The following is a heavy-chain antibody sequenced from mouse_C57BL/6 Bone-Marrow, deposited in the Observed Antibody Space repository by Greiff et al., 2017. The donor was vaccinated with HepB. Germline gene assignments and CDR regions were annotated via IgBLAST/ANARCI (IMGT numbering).Heavy chain of an antibody. D-gene: IGHD1-1*01. CDR2: INPNNGGT. CDR1: GYTFTDYY. Sequence: EVQLQQSGPELVKPGASVKISCKASGYTFTDYYMNWVKQSHGKSLEWIGDINPNNGGTSYNQKFKGKATLTVDKSSSTAYMELRSLTSEDSAVYYCARSYYAPDYWGQGTTLTVSS. J-gene: IGHJ2*01. CDR3: ARSYYAPDY. V-gene: IGHV1-26*01.